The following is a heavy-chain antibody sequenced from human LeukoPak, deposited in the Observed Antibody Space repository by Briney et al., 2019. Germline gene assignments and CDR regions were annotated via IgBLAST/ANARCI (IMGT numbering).Heavy chain of an antibody. CDR2: IYPRDSDT. D-gene: IGHD3-22*01. Sequence: GESLKISCEASGYSFANKWIGWVRQMPGKGLEWMGIIYPRDSDTRYSPSFQGRVTISADKSINTAYLQWSSLEASDTAIYYRVRHNYYDTRGYYTLAYWGQGTLVTVSS. CDR3: VRHNYYDTRGYYTLAY. J-gene: IGHJ4*02. CDR1: GYSFANKW. V-gene: IGHV5-51*01.